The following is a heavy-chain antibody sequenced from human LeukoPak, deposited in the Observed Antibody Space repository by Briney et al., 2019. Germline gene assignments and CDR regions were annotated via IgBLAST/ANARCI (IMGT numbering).Heavy chain of an antibody. V-gene: IGHV1-24*01. J-gene: IGHJ4*02. D-gene: IGHD1-26*01. CDR2: FDPEDGET. CDR3: ARGGYSLYFDY. Sequence: ASVKVSCKVSGYTLTELSMHWVRQAPGKGLEWMGGFDPEDGETIYAQKLQGRVTMTTDTSTSTVYMELRSLRSDDTAVYYCARGGYSLYFDYWGQGTLVTVSS. CDR1: GYTLTELS.